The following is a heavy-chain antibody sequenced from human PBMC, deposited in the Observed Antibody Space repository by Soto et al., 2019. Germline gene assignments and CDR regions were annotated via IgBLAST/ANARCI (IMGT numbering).Heavy chain of an antibody. CDR1: GDSISSYY. CDR3: ARGSPDFWSGYGYYYYDMDV. D-gene: IGHD3-3*01. V-gene: IGHV4-59*01. CDR2: IYYSGST. Sequence: SETLSLTCTVSGDSISSYYWSWIRQPPGKGLEWIGYIYYSGSTNYNPSLKSRVTISVDTSKNQFSLKLSSVTAADTAVYYCARGSPDFWSGYGYYYYDMDVWGQGTTVTVSS. J-gene: IGHJ6*02.